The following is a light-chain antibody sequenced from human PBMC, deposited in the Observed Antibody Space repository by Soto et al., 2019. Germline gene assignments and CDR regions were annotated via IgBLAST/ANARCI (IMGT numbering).Light chain of an antibody. CDR2: DAS. CDR3: LQRSDWRT. V-gene: IGKV3D-20*02. CDR1: QSISSTS. J-gene: IGKJ1*01. Sequence: EIVLTQSPGTLSLSPGERATLSCRASQSISSTSLAWYQQKPGQPPRLLIYDASNRATGIPARFSGSGSGTDFTLTISRLEPEDFAVYYCLQRSDWRTFGRGTKVDIK.